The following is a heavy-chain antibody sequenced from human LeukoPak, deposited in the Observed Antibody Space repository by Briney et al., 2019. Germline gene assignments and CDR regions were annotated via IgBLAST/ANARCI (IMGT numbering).Heavy chain of an antibody. CDR1: GYTFTGYY. J-gene: IGHJ4*02. Sequence: ASVKVSCKASGYTFTGYYMHWVRQAPGQGLEWMGWINPNSGGTNYEQKFQGRVTMTRDTSISTAYMELSRLRFDDTAVYYCARDPWYCSGGSCYGFDYWGQGTLVTVSS. D-gene: IGHD2-15*01. CDR2: INPNSGGT. V-gene: IGHV1-2*02. CDR3: ARDPWYCSGGSCYGFDY.